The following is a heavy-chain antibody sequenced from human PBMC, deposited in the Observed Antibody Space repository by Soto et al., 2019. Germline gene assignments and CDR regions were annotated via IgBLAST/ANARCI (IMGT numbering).Heavy chain of an antibody. Sequence: SETLSLTCTVSGISVSTSDYYWGWVRQPPGKGLDWSGNIYYSGSTFYNPSLRSRVTLSVDTSKNQFSLRLNSVTVADTAVYFCAGFFVPASRNSDFAYWGQGTLVTVSS. D-gene: IGHD2-2*01. CDR3: AGFFVPASRNSDFAY. CDR1: GISVSTSDYY. CDR2: IYYSGST. J-gene: IGHJ4*02. V-gene: IGHV4-39*01.